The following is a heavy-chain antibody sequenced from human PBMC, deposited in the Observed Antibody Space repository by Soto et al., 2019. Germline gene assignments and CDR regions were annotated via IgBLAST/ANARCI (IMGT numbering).Heavy chain of an antibody. V-gene: IGHV3-21*01. CDR1: GFTFSSYS. CDR2: ISSSGSYI. J-gene: IGHJ6*02. D-gene: IGHD6-19*01. Sequence: PGGSLRLSCAASGFTFSSYSMNWVRQAPGKGLEWVSSISSSGSYIYYADSVKGRFTISRDNAKNSLYLQMNSLRAEDTAVYYCARDRCRYSIGWTGAYYYYYYGMDVWGQGTTVTVSS. CDR3: ARDRCRYSIGWTGAYYYYYYGMDV.